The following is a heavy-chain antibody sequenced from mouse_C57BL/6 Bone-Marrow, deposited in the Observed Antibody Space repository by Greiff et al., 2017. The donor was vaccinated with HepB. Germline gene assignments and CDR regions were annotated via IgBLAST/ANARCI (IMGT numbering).Heavy chain of an antibody. CDR2: ISSCSSTI. CDR1: GFTFSDYG. Sequence: EVKLMESGGGLVKPGGSLKLSCAASGFTFSDYGMHWVRQAPEKGLEWVAYISSCSSTIYYADTVKGRFTISRDNAKNTLYLQMTSLRSEDTAMYYCAKPLITTIVEDAIDYWGQGTSVTVAS. V-gene: IGHV5-17*01. CDR3: AKPLITTIVEDAIDY. J-gene: IGHJ4*01. D-gene: IGHD1-1*01.